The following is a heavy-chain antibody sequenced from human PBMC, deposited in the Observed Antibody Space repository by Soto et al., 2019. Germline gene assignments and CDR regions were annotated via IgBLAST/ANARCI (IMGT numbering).Heavy chain of an antibody. V-gene: IGHV4-4*02. J-gene: IGHJ6*02. CDR1: GGSISSSNW. CDR3: ARVSGSYYYGMDV. Sequence: QVQLQESGPGLVKPSGTLSLTCAVSGGSISSSNWWSWVRQPPGKGLEWIGEIYHSGSTNCNPSLKSRATISVDKSKNQFSLKLSSVTAADTAVYYCARVSGSYYYGMDVWGQGTTVTVSS. CDR2: IYHSGST.